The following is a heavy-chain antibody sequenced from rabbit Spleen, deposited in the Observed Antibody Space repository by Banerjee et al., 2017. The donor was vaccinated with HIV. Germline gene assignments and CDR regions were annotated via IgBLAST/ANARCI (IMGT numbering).Heavy chain of an antibody. V-gene: IGHV1S45*01. CDR1: GFSFSSSYY. CDR3: ARWGDDYSYAMDL. D-gene: IGHD2-1*01. Sequence: QEQLEESGGDLVKPGASLTLTCTASGFSFSSSYYMCWVRQAPGKGLEWIGCINSSSGSTWYASWVNGRFTISKTSSTTVTLQMTSLTAADTATYFCARWGDDYSYAMDLWGPGTLVTVS. J-gene: IGHJ6*01. CDR2: INSSSGST.